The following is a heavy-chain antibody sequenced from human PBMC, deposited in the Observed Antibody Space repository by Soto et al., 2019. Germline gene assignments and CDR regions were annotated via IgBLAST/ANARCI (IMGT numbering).Heavy chain of an antibody. CDR3: ARGYYYDSSGYYYGLDAFDI. V-gene: IGHV4-31*03. CDR1: GGSISSGGYY. CDR2: IYYSGST. J-gene: IGHJ3*02. D-gene: IGHD3-22*01. Sequence: QVQLQESGPGLVKPSQTLSLTCTVSGGSISSGGYYWSWIRQHPGKGLEWIGYIYYSGSTYYNPSLKSRVTISVDTSKNQFSLKLSSVTAADTAVYYCARGYYYDSSGYYYGLDAFDIWGQGTMVTVSS.